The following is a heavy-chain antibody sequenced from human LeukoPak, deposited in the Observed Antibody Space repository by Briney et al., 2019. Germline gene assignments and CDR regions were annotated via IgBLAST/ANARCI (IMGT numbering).Heavy chain of an antibody. CDR3: ARPTGYSSSWGY. CDR2: IYYSGST. J-gene: IGHJ4*02. D-gene: IGHD6-13*01. Sequence: PSETLSLTCTVSGGSISTSSYYWGWIRQPPGKGLEWIGSIYYSGSTHYNPSLKSRVSLSLDTSKNQFSLRLSSVTAADTAVYYCARPTGYSSSWGYWGQGTLVTVSS. CDR1: GGSISTSSYY. V-gene: IGHV4-39*07.